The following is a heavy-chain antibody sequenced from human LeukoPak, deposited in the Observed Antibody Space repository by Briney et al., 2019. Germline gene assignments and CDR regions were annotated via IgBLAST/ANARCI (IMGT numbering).Heavy chain of an antibody. Sequence: PGGSLRLSCAASGFTFDDYAMHWVRQAPGKGLERVSGISWNSGRIAYADSVKGRFTISRDNAKNSLYLQMNSLRAEDTALYYCAKDFGYSCGYGFDYWGQGTLVTVSS. V-gene: IGHV3-9*01. CDR3: AKDFGYSCGYGFDY. D-gene: IGHD5-18*01. J-gene: IGHJ4*02. CDR2: ISWNSGRI. CDR1: GFTFDDYA.